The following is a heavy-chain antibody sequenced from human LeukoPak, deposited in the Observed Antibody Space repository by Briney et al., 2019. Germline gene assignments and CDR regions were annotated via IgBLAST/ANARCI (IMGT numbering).Heavy chain of an antibody. Sequence: PGGSLRLSCAASGFTFSSYAMHWVRQAPGKGLEYVSAISSNGGSTYYANSVKGRFTISRDNSKNTLYLQMNSLRAEDTAVYYCAKDWYDSSGYHQPHAFDIWGQGTMVTVSS. D-gene: IGHD3-22*01. CDR3: AKDWYDSSGYHQPHAFDI. CDR1: GFTFSSYA. V-gene: IGHV3-64*01. CDR2: ISSNGGST. J-gene: IGHJ3*02.